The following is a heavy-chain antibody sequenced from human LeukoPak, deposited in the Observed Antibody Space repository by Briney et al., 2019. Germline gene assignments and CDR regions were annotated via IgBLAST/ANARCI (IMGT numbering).Heavy chain of an antibody. CDR1: GYSFASYW. Sequence: GESLKISCKGSGYSFASYWIGWVRQMPGKGLEWMGIIYPGDSDTRYSPSFQGQVTISADKSISTAYLQWSSLKASDTAMYYCARRGGPRCGETGGDCSDPFDYWGQGTLVSVSS. CDR2: IYPGDSDT. CDR3: ARRGGPRCGETGGDCSDPFDY. V-gene: IGHV5-51*01. D-gene: IGHD2-21*02. J-gene: IGHJ4*02.